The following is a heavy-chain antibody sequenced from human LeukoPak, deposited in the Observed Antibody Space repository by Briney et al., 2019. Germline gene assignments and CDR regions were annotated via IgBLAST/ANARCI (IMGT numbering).Heavy chain of an antibody. CDR1: GGSISSYY. CDR3: ARDSYDYVWGSYPL. J-gene: IGHJ4*02. CDR2: IYYSGGT. D-gene: IGHD3-16*02. Sequence: SVTLSLTCTVSGGSISSYYWSWMRQPPGKGLEWIVYIYYSGGTNYNPSLKSRVTISVDTPKNQFSLKLSSVTAADTAVYYCARDSYDYVWGSYPLWGQGTLVTVSS. V-gene: IGHV4-59*01.